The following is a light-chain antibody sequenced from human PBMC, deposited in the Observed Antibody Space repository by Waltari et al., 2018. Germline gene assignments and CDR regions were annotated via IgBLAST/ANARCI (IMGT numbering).Light chain of an antibody. CDR2: DND. J-gene: IGLJ3*02. Sequence: QSVLTQPPSVSAAPGQKVTISCSGSISNIQNNFVSWYQQLPATAPKLLIYDNDKRPPGVTDRVSGSKSGTSATLGITGLQTGDEADYYCGTWDNSLSVRVFGGGTKVTVL. CDR1: ISNIQNNF. V-gene: IGLV1-51*01. CDR3: GTWDNSLSVRV.